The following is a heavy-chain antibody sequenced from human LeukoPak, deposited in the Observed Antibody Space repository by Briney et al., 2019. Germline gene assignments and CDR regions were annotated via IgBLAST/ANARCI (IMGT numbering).Heavy chain of an antibody. CDR1: GGSISSNSYY. J-gene: IGHJ4*02. V-gene: IGHV4-39*07. D-gene: IGHD1-26*01. Sequence: SETLSLTCAVSGGSISSNSYYWGWIRQPPGKGLGWIGSIYYSGSTYYNPSLKSRVTISVDTSKNQFSLKLSSVTAADTAVYYCARGIVGATTALFDYWGQGTLVTVSS. CDR3: ARGIVGATTALFDY. CDR2: IYYSGST.